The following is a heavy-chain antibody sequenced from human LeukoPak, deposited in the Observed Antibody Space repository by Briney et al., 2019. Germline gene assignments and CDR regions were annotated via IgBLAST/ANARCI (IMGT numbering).Heavy chain of an antibody. Sequence: SETLSLTCADYGGSFSGYYWSWIRQPPGKGLEWIGEINHSGSTNYNPSLKSRVAISVDTSTNLFSLNLSSVTAADTAVYYCARGKRAVYFFGSGSYTEGNYGLDVWGKGTTVTVSS. D-gene: IGHD3-10*01. V-gene: IGHV4-34*01. J-gene: IGHJ6*04. CDR2: INHSGST. CDR3: ARGKRAVYFFGSGSYTEGNYGLDV. CDR1: GGSFSGYY.